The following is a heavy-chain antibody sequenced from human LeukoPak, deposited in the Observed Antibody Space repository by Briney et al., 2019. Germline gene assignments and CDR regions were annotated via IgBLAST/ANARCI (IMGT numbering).Heavy chain of an antibody. CDR3: ARPQMAGDAFDI. CDR2: INHSGST. Sequence: PSETLSLTCAVYGGSFSGYYWSWIRQPPGKGLEWIGEINHSGSTNYNPSLKSRVTISVDTSKNQFSLKLSSVTAADTAVYYCARPQMAGDAFDIWGQGTMVTVSS. D-gene: IGHD2-8*01. J-gene: IGHJ3*02. CDR1: GGSFSGYY. V-gene: IGHV4-34*01.